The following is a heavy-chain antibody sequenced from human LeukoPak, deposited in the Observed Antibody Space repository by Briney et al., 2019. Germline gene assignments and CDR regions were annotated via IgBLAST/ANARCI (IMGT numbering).Heavy chain of an antibody. CDR1: GGSISSSSYY. D-gene: IGHD2-15*01. CDR3: AGRGYCSGGSCYGVSMDV. Sequence: SETLSLTCIVSGGSISSSSYYWGWIRRPPGKGLEWIGNIYYSGSTYYNPSLKSRVTISIDTSKTQFSLKLSSVTAADTAVYYCAGRGYCSGGSCYGVSMDVWGQGTTVTVSS. V-gene: IGHV4-39*01. J-gene: IGHJ6*02. CDR2: IYYSGST.